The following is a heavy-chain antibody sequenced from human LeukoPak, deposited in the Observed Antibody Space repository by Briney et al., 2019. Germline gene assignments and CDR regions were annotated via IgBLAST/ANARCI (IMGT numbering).Heavy chain of an antibody. D-gene: IGHD6-13*01. J-gene: IGHJ4*02. CDR3: AKDQIAAAGTSPCNY. Sequence: PGRSLRLSCAASGFTFSSYAMSWVRQAPGKGLEWVSAISGSGGSTYYADSVKGRFTISRDNSKNTLYLQMNSLRAEDTAVYYCAKDQIAAAGTSPCNYWGQGTLVTVSS. CDR1: GFTFSSYA. CDR2: ISGSGGST. V-gene: IGHV3-23*01.